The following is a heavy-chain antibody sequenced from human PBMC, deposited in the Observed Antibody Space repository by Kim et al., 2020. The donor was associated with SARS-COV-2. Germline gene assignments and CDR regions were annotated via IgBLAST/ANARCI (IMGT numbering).Heavy chain of an antibody. CDR1: GFTFSSYD. Sequence: GGSLRLSCAASGFTFSSYDMHWVRQATGKGLEWVSAIGTAGDTYYPGSVKGRFTISRENAKNSLYLQMNSLRAGDTAVYYCARGYSSSWYPNYYYGMDVWGQGTTVTVSS. CDR2: IGTAGDT. CDR3: ARGYSSSWYPNYYYGMDV. D-gene: IGHD6-13*01. V-gene: IGHV3-13*01. J-gene: IGHJ6*02.